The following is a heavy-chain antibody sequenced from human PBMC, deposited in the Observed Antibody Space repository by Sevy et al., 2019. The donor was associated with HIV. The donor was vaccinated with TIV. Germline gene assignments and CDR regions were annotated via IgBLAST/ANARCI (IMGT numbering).Heavy chain of an antibody. V-gene: IGHV1-18*01. Sequence: GSVKVSCKASCYTFTDYGITWVRQAPGQGLEWMGCISTYNSNKKYAQNLQGRLTMTTDTSTSTAYMEMRSLTSDDTAVYYCARGCDPNDRYENWFDPWGQGTLVTVSS. J-gene: IGHJ5*02. D-gene: IGHD1-1*01. CDR2: ISTYNSNK. CDR3: ARGCDPNDRYENWFDP. CDR1: CYTFTDYG.